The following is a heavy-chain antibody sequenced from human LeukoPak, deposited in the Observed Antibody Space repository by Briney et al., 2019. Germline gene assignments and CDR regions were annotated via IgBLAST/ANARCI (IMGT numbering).Heavy chain of an antibody. Sequence: GGSLRLSCAASGFDFSGYGMHWVRQAPGKGLEWMAVTSYDGTAKFYADSVEGRFTVSRDNSKNTLYLQMNSLRAEDTAVYYCARDLLGYGDFDWGHGTLVTVSS. D-gene: IGHD4-17*01. V-gene: IGHV3-30*03. CDR2: TSYDGTAK. CDR1: GFDFSGYG. J-gene: IGHJ4*01. CDR3: ARDLLGYGDFD.